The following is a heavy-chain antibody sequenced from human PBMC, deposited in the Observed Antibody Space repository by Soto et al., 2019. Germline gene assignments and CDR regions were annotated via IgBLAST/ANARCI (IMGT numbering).Heavy chain of an antibody. D-gene: IGHD3-3*01. CDR3: AHRVLRTVFGLVTTTAIYFDF. Sequence: QITLNESGPTQVKPRQTLTLTCTFSGFSLTTSGVGVGWIRQSPGKAPEWLALIFWDDDKRYSPSLKSSLTITKEPSKNQVVLTMADLDPADTATYYCAHRVLRTVFGLVTTTAIYFDFWGQGTPVAVSS. V-gene: IGHV2-5*02. J-gene: IGHJ4*02. CDR2: IFWDDDK. CDR1: GFSLTTSGVG.